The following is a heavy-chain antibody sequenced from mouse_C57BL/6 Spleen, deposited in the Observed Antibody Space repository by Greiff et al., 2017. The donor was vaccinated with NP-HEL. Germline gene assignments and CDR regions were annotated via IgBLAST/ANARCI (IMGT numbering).Heavy chain of an antibody. CDR2: FCDGGSYH. CDR1: GFPFRSYA. D-gene: IGHD2-1*01. Sequence: VKLVESGGGLVKPGGFLKLSCAASGFPFRSYAMSWVRPTPEKRLGLVATFCDGGSYHYYQDNGKGRFTISRDNAKNNLYLQMSHLKSEDTAMYYCARDNDGNYDWFADWGQGTLVTVSA. CDR3: ARDNDGNYDWFAD. V-gene: IGHV5-4*01. J-gene: IGHJ3*01.